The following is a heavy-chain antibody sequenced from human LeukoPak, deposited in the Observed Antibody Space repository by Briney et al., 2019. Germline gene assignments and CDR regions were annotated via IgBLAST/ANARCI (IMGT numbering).Heavy chain of an antibody. J-gene: IGHJ5*01. V-gene: IGHV1-2*02. CDR1: GYTFTGYY. CDR3: GRGSDITTYYSCFDL. D-gene: IGHD2/OR15-2a*01. CDR2: LNPNSGDT. Sequence: GASVKVSCKASGYTFTGYYLHWVRQAPGQGLEWMGWLNPNSGDTHYTQKFQGRVTMAGDTAINTAYMELSGVTSDDTAVYYCGRGSDITTYYSCFDLWGQGTLVTVSS.